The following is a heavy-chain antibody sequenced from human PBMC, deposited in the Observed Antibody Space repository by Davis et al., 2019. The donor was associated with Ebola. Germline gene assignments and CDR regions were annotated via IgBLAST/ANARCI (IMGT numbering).Heavy chain of an antibody. Sequence: PGGSLRLSCAASGFTFRTYAMAWIRQAPGKGLEWVSVVYGSGNRPYYADSVKGRFTISRDNAKNTLYLQMNSLRAEDTAVYYCARDDSSGYDDGFLDHWGQGTLVTVSS. CDR3: ARDDSSGYDDGFLDH. J-gene: IGHJ4*02. V-gene: IGHV3-23*01. D-gene: IGHD3-22*01. CDR2: VYGSGNRP. CDR1: GFTFRTYA.